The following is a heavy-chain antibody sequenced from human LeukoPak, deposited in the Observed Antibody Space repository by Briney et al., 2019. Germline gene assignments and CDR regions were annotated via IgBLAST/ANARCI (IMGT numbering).Heavy chain of an antibody. D-gene: IGHD3-22*01. CDR2: ISWNSGSI. CDR1: GFTFDDYA. Sequence: LSGGSLRLSCAASGFTFDDYAMHWVRQAPGKGLEWVSGISWNSGSIGYADSVKGRFTISRDNAKNSLYLQMNSLRAEDTALYYCAKDSHHYYDSSGPFDYWGQGTLVTVSS. CDR3: AKDSHHYYDSSGPFDY. V-gene: IGHV3-9*01. J-gene: IGHJ4*02.